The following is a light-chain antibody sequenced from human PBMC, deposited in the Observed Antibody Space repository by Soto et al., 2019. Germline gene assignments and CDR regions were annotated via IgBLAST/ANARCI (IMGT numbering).Light chain of an antibody. CDR2: AAS. V-gene: IGKV1-39*01. Sequence: IQVTQSQSSLSASVGDRVTITCRASQSISSYLNWYQQKPGKAPKLLIYAASSLQSGVPSRFSGSGSGTDFTLTISSLQPEDFATYYCQQSYSTPRTFGQGIEVDI. CDR1: QSISSY. CDR3: QQSYSTPRT. J-gene: IGKJ1*01.